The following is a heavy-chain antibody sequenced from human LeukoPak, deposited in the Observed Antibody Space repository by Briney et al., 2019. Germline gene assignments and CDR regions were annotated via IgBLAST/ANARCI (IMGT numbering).Heavy chain of an antibody. V-gene: IGHV3-30*02. J-gene: IGHJ5*02. CDR2: IRYDGSNK. D-gene: IGHD4-17*01. Sequence: GGSLRLSCAASGFAFSSYGMHWVRQAPGKGLEWVAFIRYDGSNKYYADSVKGRFTISRDNSKNTLYLQMNSLRAEDTAVYYCAKGGDYGNWFDPWGQGTLVTVSS. CDR3: AKGGDYGNWFDP. CDR1: GFAFSSYG.